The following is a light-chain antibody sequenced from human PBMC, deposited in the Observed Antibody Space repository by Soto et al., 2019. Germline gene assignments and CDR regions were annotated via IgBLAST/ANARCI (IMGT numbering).Light chain of an antibody. J-gene: IGKJ2*01. CDR2: GAS. Sequence: EFVLTQSPGTLSLSPGERATLSCRSSQSVRSNYLAWYQQKPGQSPRLLIYGASNRATGIPDRFSGSGSGTDFTLTISRLEPEDFAVCYWQHYGSSAYTFGQGTTLEIK. V-gene: IGKV3-20*01. CDR1: QSVRSNY. CDR3: QHYGSSAYT.